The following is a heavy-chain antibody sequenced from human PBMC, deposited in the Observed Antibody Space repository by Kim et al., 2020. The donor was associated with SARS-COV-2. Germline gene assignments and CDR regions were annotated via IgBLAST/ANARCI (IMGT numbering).Heavy chain of an antibody. CDR2: ISWDGGST. J-gene: IGHJ6*02. V-gene: IGHV3-43D*03. CDR3: AKGFGSGSRYGMDV. CDR1: GFTFDDYA. D-gene: IGHD3-10*01. Sequence: GGSLRLSCAASGFTFDDYAMHWVRQAPGKGLEWVSLISWDGGSTYYADSVKGRFTISRDNSKNSLYLQMNSLRAEDTALYYCAKGFGSGSRYGMDVWGQGTTVPVSS.